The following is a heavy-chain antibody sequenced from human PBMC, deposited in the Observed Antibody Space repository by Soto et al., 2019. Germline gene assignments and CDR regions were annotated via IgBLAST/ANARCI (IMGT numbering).Heavy chain of an antibody. CDR1: GGAFSSYA. D-gene: IGHD5-12*01. Sequence: QVQLVQSGAEVQKPGSSVKVSCKASGGAFSSYAISWVRQAPGQGLEWMGGVIPIFGTANYAQKFQGRVTITAEESTSTAYMEMSSLRSEDTAVYYCARAGIVATIYAPVSYWGQGTLVTVSS. CDR2: VIPIFGTA. V-gene: IGHV1-69*01. J-gene: IGHJ4*02. CDR3: ARAGIVATIYAPVSY.